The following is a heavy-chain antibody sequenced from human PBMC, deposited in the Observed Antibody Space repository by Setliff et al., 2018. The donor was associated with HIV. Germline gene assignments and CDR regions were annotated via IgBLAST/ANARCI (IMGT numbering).Heavy chain of an antibody. CDR2: IVPVLGIT. CDR3: ARDRLGHIDRPYFDY. Sequence: SVKVSCKASGGTFNNDAISWVRQAPGQGLEWMGGIVPVLGITNYSPKFQGRVTITTDESTTTSYMDLSSLRSEDTAVYYCARDRLGHIDRPYFDYWGQGTLVTVSA. D-gene: IGHD2-21*01. J-gene: IGHJ4*02. V-gene: IGHV1-69*10. CDR1: GGTFNNDA.